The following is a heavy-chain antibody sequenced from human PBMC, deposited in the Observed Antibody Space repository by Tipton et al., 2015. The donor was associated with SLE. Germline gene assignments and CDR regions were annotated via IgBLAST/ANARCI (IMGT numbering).Heavy chain of an antibody. CDR1: GFTFSSYE. J-gene: IGHJ4*02. CDR3: AKDLRNYYDSSGYPPGYFDY. CDR2: ISSRSSTI. Sequence: SLRLSCAASGFTFSSYEMNWVRQAPGKGLEWVSYISSRSSTIYYADSVKGRFTISRDNAKNSLYLQMNSLRAEDTAVYYCAKDLRNYYDSSGYPPGYFDYWGQGTLVTVSS. D-gene: IGHD3-22*01. V-gene: IGHV3-48*01.